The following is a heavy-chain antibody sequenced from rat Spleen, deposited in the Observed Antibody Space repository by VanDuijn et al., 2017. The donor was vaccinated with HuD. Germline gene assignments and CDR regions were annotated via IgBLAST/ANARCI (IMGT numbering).Heavy chain of an antibody. D-gene: IGHD1-12*02. CDR3: TTYDYDGSYYLHWFAY. V-gene: IGHV5S13*01. CDR2: ISTGGGNT. CDR1: GFTFSNYG. J-gene: IGHJ3*01. Sequence: EVQLVESGDGLVQPGRSMKLSCAASGFTFSNYGMAWVRQAPTKGLEWVASISTGGGNTYYRDSVKGRFTISRDNAKNTLYLQMDSLRSEDTATYYCTTYDYDGSYYLHWFAYWGQGTLVTVSP.